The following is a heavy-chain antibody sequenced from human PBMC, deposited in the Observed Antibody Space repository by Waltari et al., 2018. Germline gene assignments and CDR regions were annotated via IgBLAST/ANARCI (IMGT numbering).Heavy chain of an antibody. D-gene: IGHD6-6*01. CDR3: ARGALYSSSTDY. J-gene: IGHJ4*02. Sequence: QVQLVQSGAEVKKPGSSVKVSCKASGGTFSSYTISWVRQAPGQGLEWMGRIIPILGIANDAQKFQGRVTITADKSTSTAYMELSSLRSEDTAVYYCARGALYSSSTDYWGQGTLVTVSS. V-gene: IGHV1-69*02. CDR2: IIPILGIA. CDR1: GGTFSSYT.